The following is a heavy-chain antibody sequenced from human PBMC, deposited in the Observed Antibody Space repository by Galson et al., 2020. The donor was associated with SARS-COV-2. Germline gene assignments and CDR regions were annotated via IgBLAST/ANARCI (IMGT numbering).Heavy chain of an antibody. CDR3: GADQGIAQRNYVDY. Sequence: GGSLRLSCAASGFTVSSNYMSWVRQAPGKGLEWVSVIYSGGSTYYADSVKGRFTISRDNSKNTLYLQMNSLRAEDTAVYYCGADQGIAQRNYVDYWGQGTLVTVSS. J-gene: IGHJ4*02. CDR2: IYSGGST. CDR1: GFTVSSNY. D-gene: IGHD6-13*01. V-gene: IGHV3-53*01.